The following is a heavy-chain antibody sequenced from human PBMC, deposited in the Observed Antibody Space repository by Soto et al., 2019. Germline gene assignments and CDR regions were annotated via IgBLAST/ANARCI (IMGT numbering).Heavy chain of an antibody. V-gene: IGHV1-69*01. CDR2: IIPIYRAS. D-gene: IGHD2-8*01. J-gene: IGHJ2*01. Sequence: QVQVVQSEAEVKKPGSSVKVSCKASGGSFGNLAISWVRQAPGQGLEWVAGIIPIYRASNYAEHFRGRISLTLDESTATTYLQLSSLTSGDSAIYYCATVTKDGDNYWFFELWGRGTQVTVSS. CDR3: ATVTKDGDNYWFFEL. CDR1: GGSFGNLA.